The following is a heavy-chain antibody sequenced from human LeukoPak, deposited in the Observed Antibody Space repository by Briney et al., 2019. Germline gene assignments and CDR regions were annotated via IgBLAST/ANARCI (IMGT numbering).Heavy chain of an antibody. Sequence: GGSLRLSCAASGFSFSSTWMTWVRQTPGKGLELVSNINIDGSQRYHAYSVEGRFTISRDNVKNTLYLQMNSLRVEDTAVYYCARDPGWGALDYWGQGALVIVSS. CDR2: INIDGSQR. CDR3: ARDPGWGALDY. V-gene: IGHV3-7*03. CDR1: GFSFSSTW. J-gene: IGHJ4*02. D-gene: IGHD3-16*01.